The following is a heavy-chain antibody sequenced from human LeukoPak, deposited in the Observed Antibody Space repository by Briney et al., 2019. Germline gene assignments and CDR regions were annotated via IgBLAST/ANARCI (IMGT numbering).Heavy chain of an antibody. Sequence: ASVKVSCKASGYTFTGYYMHWVRQAPGQGLEWMGWINPNSGGTNYAQKFQGRVTMTRDTSISTAYMELSRLRSEDTAVYYCARGVPYTNNWFDPWGQGTLVTVSS. J-gene: IGHJ5*02. CDR3: ARGVPYTNNWFDP. CDR1: GYTFTGYY. CDR2: INPNSGGT. D-gene: IGHD4-11*01. V-gene: IGHV1-2*02.